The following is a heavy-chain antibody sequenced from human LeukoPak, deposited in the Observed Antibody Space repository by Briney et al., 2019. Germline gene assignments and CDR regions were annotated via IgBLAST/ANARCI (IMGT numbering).Heavy chain of an antibody. D-gene: IGHD5-12*01. CDR2: ISSSSSYI. CDR1: GFTFSSYS. J-gene: IGHJ6*03. CDR3: AGGHGAYYYYYMDV. Sequence: GGSLRLSCAASGFTFSSYSMNWVRQAPGKGLEWVSSISSSSSYIYYADSVKGRFTISRDNAKNSLYLQMNSLRAEDTAVYYCAGGHGAYYYYYMDVWGKGTTVTVSS. V-gene: IGHV3-21*01.